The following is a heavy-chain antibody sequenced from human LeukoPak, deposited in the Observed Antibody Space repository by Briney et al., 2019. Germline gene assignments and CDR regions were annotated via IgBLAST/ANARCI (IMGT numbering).Heavy chain of an antibody. D-gene: IGHD6-19*01. CDR3: AKGLSSGWYNCFDY. CDR2: ISGSGGST. Sequence: GGSLRLSCAASGFTFSSYAMNWVRQAPGKGLEWVLGISGSGGSTHYADSVKGRFTISRDNSKNTLYLQMNSLRAEDTAVYYCAKGLSSGWYNCFDYWGQGTLVTVSS. CDR1: GFTFSSYA. V-gene: IGHV3-23*01. J-gene: IGHJ4*02.